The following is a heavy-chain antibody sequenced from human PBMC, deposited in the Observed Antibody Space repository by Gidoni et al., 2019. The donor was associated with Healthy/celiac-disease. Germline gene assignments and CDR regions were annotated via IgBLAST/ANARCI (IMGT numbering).Heavy chain of an antibody. CDR3: ARGVGFYYDSSGYYYYYGMDV. J-gene: IGHJ6*02. D-gene: IGHD3-22*01. Sequence: QVQLVQSGAEVKKPGASVKVSCKASGYTFTSYDINWVRQATGQGLEWMGWKNPNSGNTGYAQKFQGRVTMTRNTSISTAYMELSSLRSEDTAVYYCARGVGFYYDSSGYYYYYGMDVWGQGTTVTVSS. CDR2: KNPNSGNT. CDR1: GYTFTSYD. V-gene: IGHV1-8*01.